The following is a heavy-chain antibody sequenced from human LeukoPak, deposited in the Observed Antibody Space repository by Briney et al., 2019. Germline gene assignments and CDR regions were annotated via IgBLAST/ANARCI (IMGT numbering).Heavy chain of an antibody. Sequence: PGGSLRLSCAASGFTFSNAWMSWVRQAPGKGREWVGRIKSKTDGGTTDYAAPVKGRFTISRDDSKNTLYLQMNSLKTEDTAVYYCTTRSIFGVVMADYWGQGTLVTVSS. V-gene: IGHV3-15*01. CDR3: TTRSIFGVVMADY. CDR1: GFTFSNAW. CDR2: IKSKTDGGTT. D-gene: IGHD3-3*02. J-gene: IGHJ4*02.